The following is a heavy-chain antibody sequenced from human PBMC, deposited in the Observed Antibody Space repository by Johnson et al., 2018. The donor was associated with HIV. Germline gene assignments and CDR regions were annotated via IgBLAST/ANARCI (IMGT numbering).Heavy chain of an antibody. CDR3: AREGKDAFDI. CDR2: ISFDGNLK. J-gene: IGHJ3*02. V-gene: IGHV3-33*08. D-gene: IGHD3-10*01. CDR1: GLSFSNFG. Sequence: QVQLVESGGGVVQPGKSLTLSCVGSGLSFSNFGIHWVRQAPGKGPEWVAVISFDGNLKKYADSVKGRFTISRDNSKNTLYLQMNSLRAEDTAVYYCAREGKDAFDIWGQGTMVTVSS.